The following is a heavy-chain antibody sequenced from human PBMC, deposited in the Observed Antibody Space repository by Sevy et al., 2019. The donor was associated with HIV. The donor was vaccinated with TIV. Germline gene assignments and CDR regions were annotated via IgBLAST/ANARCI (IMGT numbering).Heavy chain of an antibody. CDR2: ISYDGSNK. Sequence: GGSLRLSCAASGFTFSSYAMHWVRQAPGKGLEWVAVISYDGSNKYYGDSVKGRFTISRDNSKNTLYLQMNSLRAEDTAVYYCARVTRYCSSTSCYHYYYYGMDVWGQGTTVTVSS. D-gene: IGHD2-2*01. V-gene: IGHV3-30-3*01. J-gene: IGHJ6*02. CDR3: ARVTRYCSSTSCYHYYYYGMDV. CDR1: GFTFSSYA.